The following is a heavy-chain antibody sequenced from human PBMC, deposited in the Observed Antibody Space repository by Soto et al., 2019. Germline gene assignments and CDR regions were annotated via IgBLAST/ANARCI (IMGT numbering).Heavy chain of an antibody. CDR2: ISSSGNYI. CDR3: ANGYGSTI. Sequence: KTGGSLRLSCAASGFTFSSYGMNWVRQAPGKGLEWVSSISSSGNYIYYADSVKGRFTISRDNAKNSLYLQMNSLRAEDTAVYYCANGYGSTIWGQGTLVTVSS. CDR1: GFTFSSYG. V-gene: IGHV3-21*01. D-gene: IGHD3-10*01. J-gene: IGHJ4*02.